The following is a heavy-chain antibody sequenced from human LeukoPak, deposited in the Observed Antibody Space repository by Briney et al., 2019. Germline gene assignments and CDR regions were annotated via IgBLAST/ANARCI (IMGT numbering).Heavy chain of an antibody. CDR2: INPNSGDT. CDR1: GYTFTDYY. CDR3: ARGTGTVDY. V-gene: IGHV1-2*02. Sequence: ASVKVSCKASGYTFTDYYMHWVRQAPGQGLEWMGWINPNSGDTDYAQELQGRVTMTRDTSITTAYLELSRLTSDDTAVYYCARGTGTVDYWGQGTLVTVSS. D-gene: IGHD1-7*01. J-gene: IGHJ4*02.